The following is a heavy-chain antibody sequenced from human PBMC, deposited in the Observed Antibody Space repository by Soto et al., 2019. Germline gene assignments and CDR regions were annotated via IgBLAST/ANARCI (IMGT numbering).Heavy chain of an antibody. V-gene: IGHV3-30*18. Sequence: QVQLVESGGGVVQPGRSLRLSCAASGFTFSSYGMHWVRQGRGKGLEWVAVISYDGSNKYYADSVKGRFTISRDNSKNTLYLQMNSLRAEDTAVYYCAKDLLRPGRAYGMDVWGQGTTVTVSS. CDR2: ISYDGSNK. CDR1: GFTFSSYG. CDR3: AKDLLRPGRAYGMDV. J-gene: IGHJ6*02.